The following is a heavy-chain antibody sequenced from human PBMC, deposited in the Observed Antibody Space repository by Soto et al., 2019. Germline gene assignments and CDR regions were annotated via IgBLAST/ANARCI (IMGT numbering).Heavy chain of an antibody. CDR1: GYTFTNYD. CDR3: ARMATSGTLNWFDP. Sequence: QAQLVQSGAEVKEPGASVKVSCKASGYTFTNYDISWVRQATGQGLEWMGWMNPNSANTGYEQKFQGRVTMTRDTSINTAYMELSSLRSEDTAIYYCARMATSGTLNWFDPWGQGTLVTVSS. V-gene: IGHV1-8*01. D-gene: IGHD1-26*01. CDR2: MNPNSANT. J-gene: IGHJ5*02.